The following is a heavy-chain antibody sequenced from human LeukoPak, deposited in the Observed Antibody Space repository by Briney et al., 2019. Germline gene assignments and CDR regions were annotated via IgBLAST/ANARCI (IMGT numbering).Heavy chain of an antibody. V-gene: IGHV3-30*18. CDR2: ISSDGSAN. Sequence: PGGSLRLSCAASGFTFSSYGMHWVRQAPGKGLEWMAVISSDGSANYYADSVKGRFTISRDNSMHTLYMQMNSLRAEDTAVYYCAKGSGGSYYGFFDYWGQGTLVTVSS. CDR3: AKGSGGSYYGFFDY. J-gene: IGHJ4*02. CDR1: GFTFSSYG. D-gene: IGHD1-26*01.